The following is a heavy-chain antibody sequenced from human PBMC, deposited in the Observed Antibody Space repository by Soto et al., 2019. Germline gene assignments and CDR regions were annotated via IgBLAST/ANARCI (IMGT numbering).Heavy chain of an antibody. Sequence: QVQLVQSGAEVKKPGSSVKVSCKASGGTFSSYAISWVRQAPGQGLEWMGGIIPIFGTANYAQKFQGRVTIPADDSTSTAYMELSSLRSEDTAVYYCARTRVPAAIYYYYGMDVWGQGTTVTVSS. V-gene: IGHV1-69*01. CDR1: GGTFSSYA. CDR2: IIPIFGTA. J-gene: IGHJ6*02. CDR3: ARTRVPAAIYYYYGMDV. D-gene: IGHD2-2*01.